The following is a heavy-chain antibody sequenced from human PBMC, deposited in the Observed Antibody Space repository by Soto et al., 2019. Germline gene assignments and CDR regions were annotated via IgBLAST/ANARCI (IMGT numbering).Heavy chain of an antibody. D-gene: IGHD3-3*01. Sequence: GASVKVSCKASGYTFTGYYMHWVRQAPGQGLEWMGWINPNSGGTNYAQKFQGRVTMTRDTSISTAYMELSRLRSDDTAVYYCARGEGITIFGVVIPDGMDVLGQGTTVTVSS. CDR1: GYTFTGYY. J-gene: IGHJ6*02. CDR2: INPNSGGT. CDR3: ARGEGITIFGVVIPDGMDV. V-gene: IGHV1-2*02.